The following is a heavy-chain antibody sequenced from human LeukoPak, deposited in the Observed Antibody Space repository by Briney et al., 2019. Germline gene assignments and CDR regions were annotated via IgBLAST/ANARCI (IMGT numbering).Heavy chain of an antibody. D-gene: IGHD3-10*01. CDR1: EFTFSSYS. CDR2: ITNSGNSK. CDR3: ARSYGHSIDY. V-gene: IGHV3-48*01. J-gene: IGHJ4*02. Sequence: GGSLRLSCAASEFTFSSYSMNWVRQAPGKGLEWVSYITNSGNSKSYADSVKGRFTISGDNTKNSLYLQMNGLRAEDTAVYYCARSYGHSIDYWGQGTLVTVSS.